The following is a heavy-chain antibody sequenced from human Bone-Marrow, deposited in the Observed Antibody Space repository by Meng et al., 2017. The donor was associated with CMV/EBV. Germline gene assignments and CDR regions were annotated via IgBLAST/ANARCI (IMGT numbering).Heavy chain of an antibody. Sequence: GESLKISCAASGFTFNTYAMTWVRQAPGRGLEWVSVIYSGESSTYYADSVKGRFTVSRDNSKNTLYLQMNRLRAEDAAVYFCAREPFAGSFPLDYWGQGTLVTVSS. D-gene: IGHD3-10*01. J-gene: IGHJ4*02. CDR2: IYSGESST. V-gene: IGHV3-23*03. CDR1: GFTFNTYA. CDR3: AREPFAGSFPLDY.